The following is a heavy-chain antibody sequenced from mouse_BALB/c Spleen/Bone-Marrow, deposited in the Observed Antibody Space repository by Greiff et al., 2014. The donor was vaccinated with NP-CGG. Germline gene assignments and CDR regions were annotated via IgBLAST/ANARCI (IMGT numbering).Heavy chain of an antibody. CDR3: ARSTMITEGFAY. J-gene: IGHJ3*01. CDR1: GFSLTSYG. Sequence: QVQLKESGPGLVAPSQSLSITCTVSGFSLTSYGVHWVRQPPGKGLEWLGVIWAGGSTNCNSALMSRLSISKDNSKSQVFLKMNSLQTDDTAMYYCARSTMITEGFAYWGQGTLVTVSA. CDR2: IWAGGST. V-gene: IGHV2-9*02. D-gene: IGHD2-4*01.